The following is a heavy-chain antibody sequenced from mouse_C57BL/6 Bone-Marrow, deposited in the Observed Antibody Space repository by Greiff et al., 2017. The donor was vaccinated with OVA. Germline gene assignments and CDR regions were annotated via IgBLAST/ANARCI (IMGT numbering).Heavy chain of an antibody. Sequence: VQLQQSGAELVRPGASVKLSCTASGFNIKDDYMHWVKQRPEQGLEWIGWIDPENGDTEYASKFQGKATITADTSSNTAYLQLSSLTSEDTAVYYCTPLYSNYDWGQGTLVTVSA. V-gene: IGHV14-4*01. J-gene: IGHJ3*01. CDR3: TPLYSNYD. D-gene: IGHD2-5*01. CDR1: GFNIKDDY. CDR2: IDPENGDT.